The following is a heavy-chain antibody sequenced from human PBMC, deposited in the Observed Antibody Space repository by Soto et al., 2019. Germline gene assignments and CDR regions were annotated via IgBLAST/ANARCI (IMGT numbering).Heavy chain of an antibody. Sequence: PGGSLRLSCAASGFTFSSYAMSWVRQAPGKGLEWVSAISGSGGSTYYADSVKGRFTISRDNSKNTLYLQMNSLRAEDTAVYYCAKDGLEVRGVIGYFDYWGQGTLVTVSS. CDR2: ISGSGGST. D-gene: IGHD3-10*01. CDR3: AKDGLEVRGVIGYFDY. CDR1: GFTFSSYA. J-gene: IGHJ4*02. V-gene: IGHV3-23*01.